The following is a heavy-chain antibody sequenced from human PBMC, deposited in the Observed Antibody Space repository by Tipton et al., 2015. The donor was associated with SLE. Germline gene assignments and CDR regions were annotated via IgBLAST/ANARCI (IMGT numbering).Heavy chain of an antibody. D-gene: IGHD6-13*01. Sequence: LRLSCTVSGGSISSYYWSWIRQPPGKGLEWIGYIYYSGSTNYNPSLKSRVTISVDTSKNQFSLKLSSVSAADTVVYYCAGQQQLVGFDPRGQGTLITVTS. CDR2: IYYSGST. CDR1: GGSISSYY. V-gene: IGHV4-59*01. J-gene: IGHJ5*02. CDR3: AGQQQLVGFDP.